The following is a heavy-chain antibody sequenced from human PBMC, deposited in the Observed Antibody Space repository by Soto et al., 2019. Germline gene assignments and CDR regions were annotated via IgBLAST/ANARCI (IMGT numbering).Heavy chain of an antibody. CDR2: INAGNGNT. J-gene: IGHJ6*01. CDR1: GYTFTSYA. V-gene: IGHV1-3*01. D-gene: IGHD2-15*01. CDR3: ARDLWGYCSGGSCPGDYYYGMDV. Sequence: QVQLVQSGAEVKKPGASVKVSCKASGYTFTSYAMHWVRQAPGQRLEWMGWINAGNGNTKYSQKFQGRVTITRDTSASTAYMELSSLRSEDTAVYYCARDLWGYCSGGSCPGDYYYGMDVW.